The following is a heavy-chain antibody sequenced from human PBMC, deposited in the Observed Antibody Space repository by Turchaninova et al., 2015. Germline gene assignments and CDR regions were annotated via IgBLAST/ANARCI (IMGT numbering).Heavy chain of an antibody. V-gene: IGHV1-2*04. Sequence: QVQLVQSGAEVKKPGASVKVSCKASGYTFTGYYLHWVRQAPRKGLEWLGWINPNSGGTNYEQKFHGWVTMTRDSSIRIAYMELSRLRSDDTAVYFCARVNSVYDWFAFDIWGQGTMVTVSS. CDR2: INPNSGGT. CDR3: ARVNSVYDWFAFDI. J-gene: IGHJ3*02. D-gene: IGHD5/OR15-5a*01. CDR1: GYTFTGYY.